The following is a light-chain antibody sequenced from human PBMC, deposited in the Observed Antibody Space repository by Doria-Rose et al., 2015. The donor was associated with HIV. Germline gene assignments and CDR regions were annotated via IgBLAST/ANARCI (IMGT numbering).Light chain of an antibody. V-gene: IGKV3-20*01. CDR2: NAS. Sequence: TQSPGTLSLSPGERATLSCTASQRVKSSYLASYQQQPGQAPRLLNYNASTRATGIPDRFSGSGSGTDFTLTISRLEPEDVAVYYCQQYGTSRGTFGQGTRLEIK. CDR1: QRVKSSY. J-gene: IGKJ5*01. CDR3: QQYGTSRGT.